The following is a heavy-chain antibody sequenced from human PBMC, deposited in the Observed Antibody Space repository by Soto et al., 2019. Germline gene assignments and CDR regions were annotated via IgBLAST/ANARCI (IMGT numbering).Heavy chain of an antibody. J-gene: IGHJ4*02. CDR3: ARERLVATGTTIDY. Sequence: QVQLQESGPGLVKPSQTLSLTCTVSGGSISSGGYYWSWIRQHPGKGLEWIGYIHYSGNSDYNPSLKRRLSISVDTSKNQFSLRLSSVTAADTAVYYCARERLVATGTTIDYWGQGTLVTVSS. V-gene: IGHV4-31*03. CDR2: IHYSGNS. CDR1: GGSISSGGYY. D-gene: IGHD1-1*01.